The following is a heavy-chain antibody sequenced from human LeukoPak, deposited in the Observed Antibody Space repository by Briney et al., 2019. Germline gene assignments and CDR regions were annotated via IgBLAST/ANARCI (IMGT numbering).Heavy chain of an antibody. CDR1: GFTFSYFG. CDR3: AREFTSGWIDY. V-gene: IGHV3-21*01. D-gene: IGHD6-19*01. J-gene: IGHJ4*02. Sequence: EGSLRLSCVASGFTFSYFGMNWVRQAPGEGLEWVSFISSSGTYIYSTESVKGRFTISRDNAKNSLYLLMDSLRAEDTAVYYCAREFTSGWIDYWGQGTLVTVSS. CDR2: ISSSGTYI.